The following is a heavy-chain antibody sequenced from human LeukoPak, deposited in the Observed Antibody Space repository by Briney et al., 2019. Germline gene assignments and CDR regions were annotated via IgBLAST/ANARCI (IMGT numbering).Heavy chain of an antibody. J-gene: IGHJ5*02. CDR3: AREIDRGPSGGFDP. CDR2: IITIFGTA. CDR1: GGSFSSYA. Sequence: SVKVSCKASGGSFSSYAISWVRQAPGQGLEWMGGIITIFGTANYAQKFQGRVTITTDESTSTAYMELSSLRSEDTAVYYCAREIDRGPSGGFDPWGQGTLVTVFS. V-gene: IGHV1-69*05. D-gene: IGHD3-10*01.